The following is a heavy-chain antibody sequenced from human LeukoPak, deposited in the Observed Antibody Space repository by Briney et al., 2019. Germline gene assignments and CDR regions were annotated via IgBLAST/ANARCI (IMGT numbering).Heavy chain of an antibody. CDR2: IRNDIPKDGINK. CDR1: GFIFSNYG. V-gene: IGHV3-30*02. D-gene: IGHD6-13*01. CDR3: AKGDSN. Sequence: PGGSLRLSCTTSGFIFSNYGMHWVRQAPRKGLEWVALIRNDIPKDGINKYYADSVRGRFTISRDNSKNTVYLQMNSLRVADTAMYYCAKGDSNWGQGTLVSVSS. J-gene: IGHJ4*02.